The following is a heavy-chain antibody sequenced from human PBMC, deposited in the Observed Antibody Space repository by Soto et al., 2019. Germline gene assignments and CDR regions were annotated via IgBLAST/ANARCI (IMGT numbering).Heavy chain of an antibody. J-gene: IGHJ6*02. CDR2: INHSGST. CDR1: GGSFSGYY. D-gene: IGHD5-18*01. CDR3: ARSQDTARST. V-gene: IGHV4-34*01. Sequence: SETLSLTCAVYGGSFSGYYWSWIRQPPGKGLEWIGEINHSGSTNYNPSLKSRVTISVDTSKNQFSLKLSSVTAADTAVYYCARSQDTARSTWGQGTTVTVSS.